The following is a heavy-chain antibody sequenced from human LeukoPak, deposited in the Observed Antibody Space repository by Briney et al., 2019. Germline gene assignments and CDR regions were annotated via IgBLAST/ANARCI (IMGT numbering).Heavy chain of an antibody. CDR2: ISYDGNNK. Sequence: PGGSLRLSCVISGYTFTHYGFHWVRQAPGKALEWVSFISYDGNNKYEDSVKGRFTISRDNSKGTLHLQMNGLRAEDTAVYYCARDPLDISRWTNAFDIWGQGTTVIVS. CDR3: ARDPLDISRWTNAFDI. CDR1: GYTFTHYG. J-gene: IGHJ3*02. D-gene: IGHD5-12*01. V-gene: IGHV3-30*03.